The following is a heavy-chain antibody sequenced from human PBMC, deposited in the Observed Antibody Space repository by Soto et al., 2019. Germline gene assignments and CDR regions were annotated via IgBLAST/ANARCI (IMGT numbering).Heavy chain of an antibody. CDR3: ARGYDILTGYGSDFDY. CDR2: ISYDGSNK. Sequence: GGSLRLSCAASGFTFSSYAMHRVRQAPGKGLEWVAVISYDGSNKYYADSVKGRFTISRDNSKNTLYLQMNSLRAEDTAVYYCARGYDILTGYGSDFDYWGQGT. J-gene: IGHJ4*02. V-gene: IGHV3-30-3*01. CDR1: GFTFSSYA. D-gene: IGHD3-9*01.